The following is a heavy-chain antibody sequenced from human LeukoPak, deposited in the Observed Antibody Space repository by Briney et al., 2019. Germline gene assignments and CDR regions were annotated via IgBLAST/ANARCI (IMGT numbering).Heavy chain of an antibody. CDR3: ARDSKLYCSSTSCYMDV. Sequence: GGSLRLSCEASGFTFSAYRMNWVRQAPGKGLEWVSSISSSSTYIYYVDSVQGRFTIPRDNAKNSLYLQIKSLRAEDTAVYYCARDSKLYCSSTSCYMDVWGKGTTVTVPS. J-gene: IGHJ6*04. CDR2: ISSSSTYI. CDR1: GFTFSAYR. V-gene: IGHV3-21*01. D-gene: IGHD2-2*01.